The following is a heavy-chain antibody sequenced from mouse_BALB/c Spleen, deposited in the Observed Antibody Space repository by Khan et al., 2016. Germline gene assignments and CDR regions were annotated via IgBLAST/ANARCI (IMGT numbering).Heavy chain of an antibody. CDR1: GYPFTGYY. CDR2: ISCYNGAT. V-gene: IGHV1S34*01. D-gene: IGHD2-2*01. CDR3: ARPHFGFDEGYYFDY. J-gene: IGHJ2*01. Sequence: LVKTGASVKISCKASGYPFTGYYMHWVRQSHGKSLEWIGYISCYNGATRYNQKFKDTATLTVDTSSSTAYMQFNSLTSEDSAVYYCARPHFGFDEGYYFDYWGQGTTLTVSS.